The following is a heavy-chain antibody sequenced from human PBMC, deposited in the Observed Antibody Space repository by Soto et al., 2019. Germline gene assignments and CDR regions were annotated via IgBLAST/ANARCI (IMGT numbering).Heavy chain of an antibody. V-gene: IGHV3-23*01. CDR3: AKDRDSYGPLYYFDS. J-gene: IGHJ4*02. CDR1: GFTFGNYA. CDR2: IGYSGVST. D-gene: IGHD5-18*01. Sequence: EVQLLESGGGLVQPGGSPRLSCAASGFTFGNYAMSWVRQAPGKGLEWVSTIGYSGVSTYYADSVKGRFTISRDDSRNTVSLQMNSLRAEDTAVYYCAKDRDSYGPLYYFDSWGQGTLATVSS.